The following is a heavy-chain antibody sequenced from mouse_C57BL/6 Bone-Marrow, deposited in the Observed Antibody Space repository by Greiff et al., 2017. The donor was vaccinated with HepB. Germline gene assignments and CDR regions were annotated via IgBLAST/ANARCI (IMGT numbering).Heavy chain of an antibody. V-gene: IGHV1-42*01. Sequence: EVQLQQSGPELVKPGASVKISCKASGYSFTGYYMNWVKQSPEKSLEWIGEINPSTGGTTYNQKFKAKATLTVDKSSSTAYMQLKSLTSEDSAVYYCARDGSSSGGYWGQGTTLTVSS. J-gene: IGHJ2*01. CDR2: INPSTGGT. D-gene: IGHD1-1*01. CDR3: ARDGSSSGGY. CDR1: GYSFTGYY.